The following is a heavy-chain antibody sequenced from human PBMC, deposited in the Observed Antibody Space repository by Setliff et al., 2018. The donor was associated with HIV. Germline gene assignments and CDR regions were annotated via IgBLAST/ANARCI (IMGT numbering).Heavy chain of an antibody. CDR2: ISRSGSTI. V-gene: IGHV3-48*04. D-gene: IGHD2-2*01. J-gene: IGHJ5*02. CDR3: ARGYCSSTSCYVSRGSGFNWFDP. CDR1: GLTFSSYS. Sequence: GGSLRLSCVASGLTFSSYSMNWVRQAPGKGLEWVSYISRSGSTIYYADSVKGRFTISRDNAKNSLYLQMNSLRAEDTAVYYCARGYCSSTSCYVSRGSGFNWFDPWGQGTLVTVSS.